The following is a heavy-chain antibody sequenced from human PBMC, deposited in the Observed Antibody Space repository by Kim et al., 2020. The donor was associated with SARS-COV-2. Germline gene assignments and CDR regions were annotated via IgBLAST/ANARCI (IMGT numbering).Heavy chain of an antibody. V-gene: IGHV4-59*01. CDR1: GGSISSYY. J-gene: IGHJ4*02. CDR2: IYYSGST. CDR3: ARGDDFWSGYYDY. Sequence: SETLSLTCTVSGGSISSYYWSWIRQPPGKGLEWIGYIYYSGSTNYNPSPKSRVTISVDTTKNQSSLKLSSVTAADTAAYYCARGDDFWSGYYDYWGQGT. D-gene: IGHD3-3*01.